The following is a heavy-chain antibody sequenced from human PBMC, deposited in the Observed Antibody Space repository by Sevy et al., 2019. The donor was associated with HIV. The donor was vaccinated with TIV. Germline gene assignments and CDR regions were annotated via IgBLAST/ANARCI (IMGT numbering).Heavy chain of an antibody. D-gene: IGHD3-22*01. CDR3: TRDRDRRYYDSSGYPAYYYGMDV. CDR1: GFTFGDYA. Sequence: GGSLRLSCTASGFTFGDYAMSWFRQAPGNGLEWVGFIRSKAYGGTTEYAASVKGRFTISRDDSKSIAYLQMNSLKTEDTAVYYCTRDRDRRYYDSSGYPAYYYGMDVLGQGTSVTVSS. J-gene: IGHJ6*02. CDR2: IRSKAYGGTT. V-gene: IGHV3-49*03.